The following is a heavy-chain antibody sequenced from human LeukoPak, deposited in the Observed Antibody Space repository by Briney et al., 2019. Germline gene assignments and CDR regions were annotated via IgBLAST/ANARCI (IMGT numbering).Heavy chain of an antibody. CDR1: GFTFSRYS. D-gene: IGHD2-8*02. CDR2: VGGRGGPRT. Sequence: GRSLRLSCAASGFTFSRYSMAWVRQAPGRGLEWVSTVGGRGGPRTFYADSVQGRFTVSRDNSRDAVYLQMDSLGAEDTAIYYCAKEGLLGGYYFDLWGQGALFTVSS. V-gene: IGHV3-23*01. CDR3: AKEGLLGGYYFDL. J-gene: IGHJ4*02.